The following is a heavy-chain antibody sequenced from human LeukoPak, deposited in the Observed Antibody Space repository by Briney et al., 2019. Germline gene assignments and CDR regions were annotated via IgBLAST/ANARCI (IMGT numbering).Heavy chain of an antibody. CDR2: IYYSGST. J-gene: IGHJ3*02. Sequence: SETLSLTCTVSGGSISSGGYYWGWIRQPPGKGLEWIGSIYYSGSTYYNPSLKSRVTISVDTSKNQFSLKLSSVTAADTAVYYCARDIVGALPDKDAFDIWGQGTMVTVSS. D-gene: IGHD1-26*01. V-gene: IGHV4-39*07. CDR3: ARDIVGALPDKDAFDI. CDR1: GGSISSGGYY.